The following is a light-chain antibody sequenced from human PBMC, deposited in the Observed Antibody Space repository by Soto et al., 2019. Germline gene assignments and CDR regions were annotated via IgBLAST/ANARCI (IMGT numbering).Light chain of an antibody. J-gene: IGLJ1*01. CDR2: EVS. Sequence: QSALTQPASVSGSPGQSITISCTGTSNDIGAFNYVSWYQQHPGKAPTLMISEVSNRPSGVSNRFSGSKSGNTASLTISGLQAEDEADYYCSSYTVISTFVFGTGTKVTVL. V-gene: IGLV2-14*01. CDR1: SNDIGAFNY. CDR3: SSYTVISTFV.